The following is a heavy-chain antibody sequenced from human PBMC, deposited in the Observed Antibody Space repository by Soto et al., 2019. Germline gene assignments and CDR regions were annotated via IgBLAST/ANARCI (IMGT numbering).Heavy chain of an antibody. V-gene: IGHV1-2*04. D-gene: IGHD4-17*01. J-gene: IGHJ6*02. CDR3: ARDRGVFLPPPTTVRLLAGMDV. CDR2: INPNSGGT. Sequence: GASVKVSCKASGYTFTGYYLHWVRQAPGQGLEWMGWINPNSGGTNYAQKFQGWVTMTRDTSISTAYMELSRLRSDDTAVYYCARDRGVFLPPPTTVRLLAGMDVWGQGTTVTVSS. CDR1: GYTFTGYY.